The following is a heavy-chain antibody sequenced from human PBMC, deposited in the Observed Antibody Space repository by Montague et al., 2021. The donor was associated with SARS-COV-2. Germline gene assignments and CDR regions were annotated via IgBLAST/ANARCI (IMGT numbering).Heavy chain of an antibody. CDR3: ARGGEIDVWAPFGH. Sequence: SLRLSCPTSGFTFSRNSMNWVRQAPGKGLEWVSTISSDTLHTFYAESVKGRFTISRDNAKNALYLQMNSLRAEDMAVYYCARGGEIDVWAPFGHWGQGTLVTVSS. CDR1: GFTFSRNS. CDR2: ISSDTLHT. V-gene: IGHV3-21*01. D-gene: IGHD3-16*01. J-gene: IGHJ4*02.